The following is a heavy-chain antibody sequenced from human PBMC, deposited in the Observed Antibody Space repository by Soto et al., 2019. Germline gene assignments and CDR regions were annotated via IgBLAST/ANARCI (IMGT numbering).Heavy chain of an antibody. V-gene: IGHV1-2*04. D-gene: IGHD2-2*01. Sequence: GASVKVSCKASGYTFTGYYMHWVRQAPGQGLEWMGWINPNSGGTNYAQKFQGWVTMTRDTSISTAYMELSRLRSDDTAVYYCARRRCSSTSCYALDYWGQGTLVTVSS. CDR1: GYTFTGYY. CDR3: ARRRCSSTSCYALDY. J-gene: IGHJ4*02. CDR2: INPNSGGT.